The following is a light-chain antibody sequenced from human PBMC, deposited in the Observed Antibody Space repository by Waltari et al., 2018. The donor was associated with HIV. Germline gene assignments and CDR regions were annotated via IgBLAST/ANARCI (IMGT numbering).Light chain of an antibody. J-gene: IGLJ2*01. CDR3: CAYAGPTGLSEV. V-gene: IGLV2-14*03. CDR1: SRDFGAYTY. CDR2: DVG. Sequence: QSALTQPASVSGSPGQSITIPCTGTSRDFGAYTYVSCSQQHPGKASQLIIYDVGTRPSGVSDRFSGSKSGNTASLTISGLQSEDEADYHCCAYAGPTGLSEVFGGGTKLTVL.